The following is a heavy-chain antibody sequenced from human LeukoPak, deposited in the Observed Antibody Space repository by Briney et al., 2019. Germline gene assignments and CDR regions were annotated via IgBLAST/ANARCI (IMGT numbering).Heavy chain of an antibody. CDR2: ISSSGSTI. V-gene: IGHV3-48*04. CDR3: ARDSGFTILRGAIDP. D-gene: IGHD3-10*01. J-gene: IGHJ5*02. Sequence: GGSLRLSCAASGFTFSSYSMNWVRQAPGKGLEWVSYISSSGSTIYYADSVKGRFTISRDNAKNSLYLQMNSLRAEDTAVYYCARDSGFTILRGAIDPWGQGTLVTVSS. CDR1: GFTFSSYS.